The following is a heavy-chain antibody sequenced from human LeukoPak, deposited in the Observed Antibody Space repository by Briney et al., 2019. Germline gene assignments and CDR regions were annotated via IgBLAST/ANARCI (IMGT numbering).Heavy chain of an antibody. Sequence: ASVKVSCKASGYTFTSYYMHWVRQAPGQGLEWMGIINPSGGSTSYAQKFQGRVTITRDMSTSTVYMELSSLRSEDTAVYYCARAHRGGWTRIAAAGTELPDYWGQGTLVTVSP. CDR2: INPSGGST. CDR3: ARAHRGGWTRIAAAGTELPDY. V-gene: IGHV1-46*01. J-gene: IGHJ4*02. D-gene: IGHD6-13*01. CDR1: GYTFTSYY.